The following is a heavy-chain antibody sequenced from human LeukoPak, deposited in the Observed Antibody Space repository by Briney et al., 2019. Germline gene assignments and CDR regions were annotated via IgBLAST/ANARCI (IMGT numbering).Heavy chain of an antibody. J-gene: IGHJ6*03. Sequence: PGGSLRLSCAASGFTFSSYAMSWVRQAPGKGLEWVSAISGSGGSTYYADSVKGRFTISRDNSKNTLYLEMNSLRAEDTAVYYCAKDPVGYYQYMDVWGKGTTVTVSS. CDR1: GFTFSSYA. V-gene: IGHV3-23*01. CDR3: AKDPVGYYQYMDV. CDR2: ISGSGGST.